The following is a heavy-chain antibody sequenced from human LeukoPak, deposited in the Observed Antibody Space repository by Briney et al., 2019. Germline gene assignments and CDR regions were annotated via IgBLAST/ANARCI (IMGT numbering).Heavy chain of an antibody. J-gene: IGHJ4*02. Sequence: LSLTCTVSGGSISSSSYYWGWIRQPPGKGLEWVAVIADDGKDKHCVESVKVRFTISRDNSKNTLYLQMNSLRVEDTAVYYCARDRHIAAAGYYFDYWGQGTLVTVSS. CDR1: GGSISSSS. CDR3: ARDRHIAAAGYYFDY. D-gene: IGHD6-25*01. CDR2: IADDGKDK. V-gene: IGHV3-30*03.